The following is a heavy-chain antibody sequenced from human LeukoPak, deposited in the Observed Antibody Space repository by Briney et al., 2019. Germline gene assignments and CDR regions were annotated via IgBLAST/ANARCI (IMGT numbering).Heavy chain of an antibody. Sequence: SETLSLTCTVSGGSTSGYYWSWIRQPPGKGLEWIGYIYYSGSTNYNPSLQSRVTISVDTSKNQFSLKLSSVTAADTAVYSCARGGFRDAFDIWGQGTMVTVSS. CDR3: ARGGFRDAFDI. CDR1: GGSTSGYY. J-gene: IGHJ3*02. V-gene: IGHV4-59*01. CDR2: IYYSGST. D-gene: IGHD3-10*01.